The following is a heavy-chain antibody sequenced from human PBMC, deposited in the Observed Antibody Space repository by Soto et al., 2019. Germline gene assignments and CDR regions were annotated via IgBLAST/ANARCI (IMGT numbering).Heavy chain of an antibody. D-gene: IGHD5-12*01. V-gene: IGHV1-69*06. CDR3: ARGLRGYTGYDGGGAFDI. Sequence: QVQLVQSGTEVKKSGSSVKVSCKASGDTFTNFAISWMRQAPGQGLEWMGGIIPMFGTPNYAQEFQGSVTITADRSTSTAYPELRRLRSEDTAVYYCARGLRGYTGYDGGGAFDIWGQGTMVTVSS. CDR1: GDTFTNFA. CDR2: IIPMFGTP. J-gene: IGHJ3*02.